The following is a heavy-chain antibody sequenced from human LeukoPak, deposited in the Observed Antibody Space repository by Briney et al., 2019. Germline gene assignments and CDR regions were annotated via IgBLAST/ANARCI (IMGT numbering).Heavy chain of an antibody. CDR3: ARDLRWFDY. D-gene: IGHD4-23*01. Sequence: TSETLSLTCTVSGGSISSYYWSWIRQPPGKGLEWIGYIYYSGSTNYNPSLKSRVTISVDTSKNQLSLKLSSVTAADTAVYYCARDLRWFDYWGQGTLVTVSS. CDR1: GGSISSYY. J-gene: IGHJ4*02. V-gene: IGHV4-59*01. CDR2: IYYSGST.